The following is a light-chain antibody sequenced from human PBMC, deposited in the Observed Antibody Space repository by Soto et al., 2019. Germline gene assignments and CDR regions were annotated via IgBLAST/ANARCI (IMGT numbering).Light chain of an antibody. J-gene: IGKJ1*01. CDR3: QQYYATPWT. CDR2: WAS. CDR1: PSLLLSSNTKNY. V-gene: IGKV4-1*01. Sequence: DIVMTQSPESLAVALGERATINCKSSPSLLLSSNTKNYLGWFKQKPGQPPNLLILWASTREAGVPDRFSGRGSGTDFTLTISSLQPEAVAVDYCQQYYATPWTFGQGSKVEIK.